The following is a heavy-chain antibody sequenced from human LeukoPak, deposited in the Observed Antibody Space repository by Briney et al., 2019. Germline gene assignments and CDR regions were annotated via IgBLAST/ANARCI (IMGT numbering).Heavy chain of an antibody. D-gene: IGHD2-2*02. Sequence: GGSLRLSCAASGFTFSSYAMGWVRQAPGKGLEWVSAISGSGGSTYYADSVKGRFTISRDNSKNTLYLQMNSLRAEDTAVYYCASTGALGTIVVVPAAIPSPFDYWGQGTLVTVSS. CDR1: GFTFSSYA. V-gene: IGHV3-23*01. J-gene: IGHJ4*02. CDR3: ASTGALGTIVVVPAAIPSPFDY. CDR2: ISGSGGST.